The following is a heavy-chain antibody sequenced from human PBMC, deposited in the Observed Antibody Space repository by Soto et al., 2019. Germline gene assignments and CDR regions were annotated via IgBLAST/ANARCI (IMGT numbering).Heavy chain of an antibody. V-gene: IGHV1-69*02. CDR3: ARKYCSGGSCESNAFDI. CDR1: GGTFSSYT. J-gene: IGHJ3*02. Sequence: SVKVSFKASGGTFSSYTISWVRQAPGQGLEWMGRIIPILGIANYAQKFQGRVTITADKSTSTAYMELSSLRSEDTAVYYCARKYCSGGSCESNAFDIWGQGTMVTVSS. D-gene: IGHD2-15*01. CDR2: IIPILGIA.